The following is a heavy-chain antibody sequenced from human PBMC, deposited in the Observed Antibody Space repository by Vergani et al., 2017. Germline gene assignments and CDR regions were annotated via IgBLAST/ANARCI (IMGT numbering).Heavy chain of an antibody. CDR1: GFTFSSYA. Sequence: EVQLVESGGGLVQPGGSLRLSCSASGFTFSSYAMHWVRQAPGKGLEYVSAIGSNGGSTYYADSVKGRFTISRDNSKNTLYLQMSSLRAEDTAVYYCVKDLYGDGDAFDIWGQGTMVTVSS. V-gene: IGHV3-64D*06. D-gene: IGHD4-17*01. CDR3: VKDLYGDGDAFDI. J-gene: IGHJ3*02. CDR2: IGSNGGST.